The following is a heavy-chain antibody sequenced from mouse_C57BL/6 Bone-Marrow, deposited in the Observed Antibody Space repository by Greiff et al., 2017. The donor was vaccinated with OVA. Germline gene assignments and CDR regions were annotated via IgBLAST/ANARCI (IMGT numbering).Heavy chain of an antibody. V-gene: IGHV1-18*01. CDR2: INPNNGGT. Sequence: VQLQQSGPELVKPGASVKIPCKASGYTFTDYNMDWVKQSHGKSLEWIGDINPNNGGTIYNQKFKGKATLTVDKSSSTADMELRSLTSEDTAVYCCARLGGRARFAYWGQGNLVTGSA. CDR1: GYTFTDYN. D-gene: IGHD3-1*01. CDR3: ARLGGRARFAY. J-gene: IGHJ3*01.